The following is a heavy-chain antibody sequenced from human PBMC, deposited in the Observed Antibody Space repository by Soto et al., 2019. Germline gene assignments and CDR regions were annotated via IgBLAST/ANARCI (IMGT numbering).Heavy chain of an antibody. CDR2: IRSKAYGGTT. V-gene: IGHV3-49*03. D-gene: IGHD2-2*01. Sequence: GGSLRLSCTASGFTFGDYAMSWFRQAPGKGLEWVGFIRSKAYGGTTEYAASVKGSFTISRDDSKSIAYLQMNSLKTEDTAVYYCTRMVVRPPGDAFDIWGQGTMVTVSS. CDR3: TRMVVRPPGDAFDI. J-gene: IGHJ3*02. CDR1: GFTFGDYA.